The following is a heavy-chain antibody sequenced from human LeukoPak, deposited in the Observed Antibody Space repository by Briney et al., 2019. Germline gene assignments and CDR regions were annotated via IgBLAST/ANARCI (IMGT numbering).Heavy chain of an antibody. D-gene: IGHD1-26*01. CDR3: AREEIVGAYYYYGMDV. Sequence: GGSLRLSCAASGFTFSSYGMHWVRQAPGKGLEWVAVIWYDGSNKYYADSVKGRFTISRDNSKNTLYLQMNSLRAEDTAVYYCAREEIVGAYYYYGMDVWGQGTTVTVSS. V-gene: IGHV3-33*01. J-gene: IGHJ6*02. CDR1: GFTFSSYG. CDR2: IWYDGSNK.